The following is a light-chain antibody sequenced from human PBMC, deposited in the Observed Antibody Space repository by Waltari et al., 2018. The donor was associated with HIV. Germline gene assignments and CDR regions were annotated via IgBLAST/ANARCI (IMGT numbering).Light chain of an antibody. CDR1: SSDVGGYNY. CDR2: EFS. V-gene: IGLV2-8*01. CDR3: TSYAGSNNVV. Sequence: QSALTQPPSASGSLGQSVTISCTGTSSDVGGYNYVSWYQQHPGKTPKLMIYEFSNRPSGVPDRFSGSSSVNTSSLTVSGLHAEDEADYCCTSYAGSNNVVFGGGTKLTVL. J-gene: IGLJ2*01.